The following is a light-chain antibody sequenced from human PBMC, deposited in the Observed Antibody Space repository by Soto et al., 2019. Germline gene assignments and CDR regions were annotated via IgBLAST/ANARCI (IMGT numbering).Light chain of an antibody. J-gene: IGKJ3*01. Sequence: EIVLTQSPGTLSLYPGERATLSCSASQSVSSSYLAWYQQKPGQAPRLLIYGASSRATGIPDRFSGSGSGTDFTLTISRLEPEDFAVYYCQQCGSSPPLFGPGTKVDIK. V-gene: IGKV3-20*01. CDR2: GAS. CDR1: QSVSSSY. CDR3: QQCGSSPPL.